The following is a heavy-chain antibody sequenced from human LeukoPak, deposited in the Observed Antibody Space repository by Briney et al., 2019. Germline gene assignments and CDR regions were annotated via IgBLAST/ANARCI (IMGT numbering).Heavy chain of an antibody. CDR1: EFTVSSNH. J-gene: IGHJ3*02. Sequence: GGSLRLSCAASEFTVSSNHMNWVRQAPGKGLEWVSAIYSGGSTYYVGSVKGRFTISRDNSKNTLYLQMNSLRAEDTAVYYCARAGDGGARLGAFDIWGQGTMVTVSS. CDR2: IYSGGST. CDR3: ARAGDGGARLGAFDI. D-gene: IGHD4-23*01. V-gene: IGHV3-53*01.